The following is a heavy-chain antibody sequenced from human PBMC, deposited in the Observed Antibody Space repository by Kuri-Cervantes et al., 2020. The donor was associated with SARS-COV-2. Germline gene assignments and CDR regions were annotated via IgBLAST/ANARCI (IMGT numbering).Heavy chain of an antibody. CDR2: IYYSGST. D-gene: IGHD7-27*01. Sequence: SETLSLTCTVSGGSISSSSYYWGWIRQPPGKGLEWIGSIYYSGSTYYNPSLKSRVTISVDTSKNQFSLKLSSVTAADTAVCYCARGRLGRVYDYWGQGTLVTVSS. V-gene: IGHV4-39*01. J-gene: IGHJ4*02. CDR1: GGSISSSSYY. CDR3: ARGRLGRVYDY.